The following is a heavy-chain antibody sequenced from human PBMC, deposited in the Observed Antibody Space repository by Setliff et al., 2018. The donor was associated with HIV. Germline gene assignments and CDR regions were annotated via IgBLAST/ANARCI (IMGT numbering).Heavy chain of an antibody. Sequence: GGSLRLSCAASGFTFSSYSMNWVRQAPGKGLEWVSSISSNSSYIYYADSVKGRFTISRDNAKNSLYLQMNSLRAEDTAVYHCARVKPHLRRSGTYWIVDYWGQGTLVTVSS. CDR2: ISSNSSYI. V-gene: IGHV3-21*01. CDR3: ARVKPHLRRSGTYWIVDY. D-gene: IGHD1-26*01. J-gene: IGHJ4*02. CDR1: GFTFSSYS.